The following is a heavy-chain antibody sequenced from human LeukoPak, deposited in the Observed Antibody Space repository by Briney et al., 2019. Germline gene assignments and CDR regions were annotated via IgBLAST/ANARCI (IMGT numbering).Heavy chain of an antibody. D-gene: IGHD1-1*01. V-gene: IGHV3-66*01. CDR2: IYSDGTT. CDR3: ARTTVG. J-gene: IGHJ3*01. Sequence: PGGSLRLSCVVSRLTLSNNYMSWVRQAPGKGLEWVSVIYSDGTTRNADSVKGRFTISRDNSKNTVYLQIDSLRAEDTAVYYCARTTVGWGQGTMVTVSS. CDR1: RLTLSNNY.